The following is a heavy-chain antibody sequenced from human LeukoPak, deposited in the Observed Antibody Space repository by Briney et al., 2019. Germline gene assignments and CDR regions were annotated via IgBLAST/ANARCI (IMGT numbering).Heavy chain of an antibody. CDR2: IWYDGSNK. CDR3: AREGPPSTYYDYVWGSSRPFDY. D-gene: IGHD3-16*01. V-gene: IGHV3-33*01. CDR1: GFTFSSYG. J-gene: IGHJ4*02. Sequence: GRSLRLSCAASGFTFSSYGMHWVRQAPGKGLEWVAVIWYDGSNKYYADSVKGRFTISRDNSKNTLYLQMNSQRAEDTAVYYCAREGPPSTYYDYVWGSSRPFDYWGQGTLVTVSS.